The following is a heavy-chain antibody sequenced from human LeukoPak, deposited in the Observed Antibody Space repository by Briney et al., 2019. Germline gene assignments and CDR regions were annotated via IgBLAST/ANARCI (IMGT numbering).Heavy chain of an antibody. CDR2: IYYSGTT. D-gene: IGHD5-18*01. CDR3: ARGKRGYRFFVPFDY. J-gene: IGHJ4*02. CDR1: GGSISSGGYS. V-gene: IGHV4-30-4*07. Sequence: PSETLSLTCAVSGGSISSGGYSWSRIRQPPGKGLEWIGYIYYSGTTYYNPSLKSRVTISVDTSKNQFSLKLSSVTAADTAVYYCARGKRGYRFFVPFDYWGQGTLVTVSS.